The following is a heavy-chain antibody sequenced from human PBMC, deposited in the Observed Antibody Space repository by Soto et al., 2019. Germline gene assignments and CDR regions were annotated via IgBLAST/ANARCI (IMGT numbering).Heavy chain of an antibody. CDR2: ISYDGSNK. Sequence: GGSLRLSCAASGFTFSSYGMHWVRQAPGKGPEWVAVISYDGSNKYYADSVKGRFTISRDNSKNTLYLQMNSLRAEDTAVYYCAKDGAMGAFDIWGQGTMVTVSS. D-gene: IGHD3-16*01. J-gene: IGHJ3*02. V-gene: IGHV3-30*18. CDR3: AKDGAMGAFDI. CDR1: GFTFSSYG.